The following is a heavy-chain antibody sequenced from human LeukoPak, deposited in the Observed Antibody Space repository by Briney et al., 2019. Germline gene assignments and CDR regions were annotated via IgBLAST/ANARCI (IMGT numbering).Heavy chain of an antibody. CDR2: INPNSGGT. J-gene: IGHJ4*02. CDR1: GYTFTGYY. V-gene: IGHV1-2*02. D-gene: IGHD1-26*01. CDR3: AFSIVGATLGFGY. Sequence: GASVKVSCKASGYTFTGYYMHWVRQAPGQGLEWMGWINPNSGGTNYAQKFQGRVTMTRDTSISTAYMELSRLRSDDTAVYYCAFSIVGATLGFGYWGQGTLVTVSS.